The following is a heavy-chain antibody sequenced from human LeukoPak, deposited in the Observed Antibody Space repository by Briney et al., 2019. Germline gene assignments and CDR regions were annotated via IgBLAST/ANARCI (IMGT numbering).Heavy chain of an antibody. V-gene: IGHV1-69*04. J-gene: IGHJ3*02. Sequence: ASVKVTCKASGGTFSSYAISWVRQAPGQGLEWMGRIIPILGIANYAQQFQGRVTITADKSTSTAYMELSSLRSEDTAVYYCASSSSSWFDAFDIWGQGTMVTVSS. D-gene: IGHD6-13*01. CDR2: IIPILGIA. CDR3: ASSSSSWFDAFDI. CDR1: GGTFSSYA.